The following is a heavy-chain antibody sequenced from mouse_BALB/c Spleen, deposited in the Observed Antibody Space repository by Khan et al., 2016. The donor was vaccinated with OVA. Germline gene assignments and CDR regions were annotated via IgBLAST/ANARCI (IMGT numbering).Heavy chain of an antibody. Sequence: QVQLKQSGAELAKPGASVKISCKASGYTFTSYWMPWVKQRPGQGLEWIGYINPSAGYTDYNQKFKDKATLTADKSSSTAYMQLNSLTSEDSAVYYCARDRIDYWGQGTTVTVSS. J-gene: IGHJ2*01. CDR1: GYTFTSYW. V-gene: IGHV1-7*01. CDR3: ARDRIDY. CDR2: INPSAGYT.